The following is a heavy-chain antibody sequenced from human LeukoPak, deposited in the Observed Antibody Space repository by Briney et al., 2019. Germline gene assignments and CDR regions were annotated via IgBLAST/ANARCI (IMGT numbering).Heavy chain of an antibody. J-gene: IGHJ4*02. CDR3: ARDPSTFYFDY. V-gene: IGHV4-59*01. Sequence: SETLSLTCTVSGGSISSYYWNWIRQPPGKGLEWIGYISSSGNTDYNPSLKSRVTISVDTSKSQFSLKLSSVTAADTAIYYCARDPSTFYFDYWGQGALVTVSS. CDR2: ISSSGNT. CDR1: GGSISSYY.